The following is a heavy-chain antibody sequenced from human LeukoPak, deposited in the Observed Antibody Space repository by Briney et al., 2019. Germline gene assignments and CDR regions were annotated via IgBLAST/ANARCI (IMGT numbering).Heavy chain of an antibody. J-gene: IGHJ3*02. Sequence: ASVKVSCKASGYTFTSYGISWVRQPPGQGLEWMGWISAYNDNTNYEQTVQVRVTMTTDTSTSTAYMELRSLRSDDRAVYYCERDFIGGADPNVGVPFDIWGQGTMVTVSS. CDR1: GYTFTSYG. CDR3: ERDFIGGADPNVGVPFDI. CDR2: ISAYNDNT. D-gene: IGHD6-13*01. V-gene: IGHV1-18*01.